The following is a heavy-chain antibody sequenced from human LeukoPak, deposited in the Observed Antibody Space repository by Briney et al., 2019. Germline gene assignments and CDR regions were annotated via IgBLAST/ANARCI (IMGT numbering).Heavy chain of an antibody. CDR3: ARGQGIFTGYPFDY. V-gene: IGHV4-34*01. J-gene: IGHJ4*02. Sequence: SETLSLTCAVYGGSFSGYYWSWIRQPPGKGLEWIGEINHSGSTNYNPSLKSRVTISVDKSDNQFSLKLSSVTAADTAVYYCARGQGIFTGYPFDYWGQGILVTVSS. D-gene: IGHD3-9*01. CDR2: INHSGST. CDR1: GGSFSGYY.